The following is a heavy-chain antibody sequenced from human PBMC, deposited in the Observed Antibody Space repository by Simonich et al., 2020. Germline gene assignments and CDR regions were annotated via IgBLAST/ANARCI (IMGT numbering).Heavy chain of an antibody. CDR3: TRVKEEVTAIRFDY. Sequence: EVQLVESGGGWVQPGRSLRLSCTVSGFTFGDFAMGCVRQAPGKGLVWVGVIRSKAYGGKTEYAASVKGRFTISRNDSKSIAYLQMNSLKTEDTAVYYCTRVKEEVTAIRFDYWGQGTLVTVSS. CDR1: GFTFGDFA. D-gene: IGHD2-21*02. J-gene: IGHJ4*02. V-gene: IGHV3-49*04. CDR2: IRSKAYGGKT.